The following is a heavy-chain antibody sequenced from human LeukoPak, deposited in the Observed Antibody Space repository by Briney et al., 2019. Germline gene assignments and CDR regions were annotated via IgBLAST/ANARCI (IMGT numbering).Heavy chain of an antibody. CDR1: GFTFDDYA. Sequence: PGGSLRLSCAASGFTFDDYAMHWVRQAPGKGLEWVSGISWNSGSIGYADSVKGRFTISRDNAKNSLYLQMNSLRAEDTALYYCAKGHSSGWYAAPDYWGQGTLVTVSS. CDR2: ISWNSGSI. J-gene: IGHJ4*02. D-gene: IGHD6-19*01. CDR3: AKGHSSGWYAAPDY. V-gene: IGHV3-9*01.